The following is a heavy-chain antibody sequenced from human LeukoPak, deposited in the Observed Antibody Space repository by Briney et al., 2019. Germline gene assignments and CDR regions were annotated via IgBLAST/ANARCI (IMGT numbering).Heavy chain of an antibody. CDR3: ARDDALLWFGELLSLDY. CDR1: GYTFTSYG. D-gene: IGHD3-10*01. J-gene: IGHJ4*02. CDR2: ISAYNGNT. Sequence: ASVKVSCKASGYTFTSYGISWVRQAPGQGLEWMGWISAYNGNTNYAQKLQGRVTMTTDTSTSTAYMELRSLRSDDTAVYYCARDDALLWFGELLSLDYWGQGTLVTVSS. V-gene: IGHV1-18*01.